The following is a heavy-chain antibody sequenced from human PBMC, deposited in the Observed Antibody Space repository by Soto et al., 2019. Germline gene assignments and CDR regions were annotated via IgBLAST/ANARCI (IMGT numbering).Heavy chain of an antibody. CDR3: ALRSMAVVPEY. D-gene: IGHD3-22*01. V-gene: IGHV4-59*01. J-gene: IGHJ4*02. CDR1: GGSITTYQ. CDR2: YSGFT. Sequence: SETLSLTCTVSGGSITTYQWSWIRQPPGKGLEWIGGYSGFTDYNPSLESRATISVDHSKNQFSLTLRSVTAADTAVYYCALRSMAVVPEYWGQGTLVTVSS.